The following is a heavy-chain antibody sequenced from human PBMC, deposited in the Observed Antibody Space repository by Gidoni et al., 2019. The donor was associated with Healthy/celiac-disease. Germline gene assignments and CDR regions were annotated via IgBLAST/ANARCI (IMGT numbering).Heavy chain of an antibody. CDR1: GGSISSYY. V-gene: IGHV4-59*01. D-gene: IGHD3-10*01. CDR3: ARVKAEVGFGEGSWYYYGMDV. CDR2: IYYSGST. J-gene: IGHJ6*02. Sequence: QVQLQESGPGLVKPSETLSLTCTVSGGSISSYYWSWIRQPPGKGLEWIGYIYYSGSTNYNPSLKSRVTISVDTSKNQFSLKLSSVTAADTAVYYCARVKAEVGFGEGSWYYYGMDVWGQGTTVTVSS.